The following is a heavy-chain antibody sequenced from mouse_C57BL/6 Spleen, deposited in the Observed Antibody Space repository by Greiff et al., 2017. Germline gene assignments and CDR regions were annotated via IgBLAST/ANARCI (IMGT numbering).Heavy chain of an antibody. Sequence: EVKLMESGAELVKPGASVKLSCTASGFNIKDYYMHWVKQRTEQGLEWIGRIDPEDGETKYAPKFQGKATITADTSSNTAYLQLSSLTSEDTAVYYCAVTTVVADAMDDWGQGTSVTVSS. CDR3: AVTTVVADAMDD. CDR2: IDPEDGET. J-gene: IGHJ4*01. V-gene: IGHV14-2*01. D-gene: IGHD1-1*01. CDR1: GFNIKDYY.